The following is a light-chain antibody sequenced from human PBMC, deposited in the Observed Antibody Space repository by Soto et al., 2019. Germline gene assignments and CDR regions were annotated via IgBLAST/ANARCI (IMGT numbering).Light chain of an antibody. V-gene: IGKV1-33*01. CDR3: NHYDNLPLT. J-gene: IGKJ3*01. CDR2: DAS. Sequence: IPMPQSPSSLSASVGERVTLTCPASHHIRDYLNWYQQKPGKPPKLLIYDASNLQTGVPSRFRGRGSVTDFTFTISSLQPEDIATYFCNHYDNLPLTFGPGTKVDIK. CDR1: HHIRDY.